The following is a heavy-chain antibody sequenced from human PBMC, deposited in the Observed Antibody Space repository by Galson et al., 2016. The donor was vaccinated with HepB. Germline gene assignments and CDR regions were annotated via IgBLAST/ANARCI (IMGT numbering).Heavy chain of an antibody. Sequence: LRLSCAASGFTFSSYPMSWVRPAPGKGLEWVSGISGSGGSTYYADSVKGRFTISRDNSKNTLYLQMNSLRAEDTAVYYCAKDSSGRKVFTMVRELSSMDVWGQGTTVTVSS. D-gene: IGHD3-10*01. V-gene: IGHV3-23*01. J-gene: IGHJ6*02. CDR3: AKDSSGRKVFTMVRELSSMDV. CDR1: GFTFSSYP. CDR2: ISGSGGST.